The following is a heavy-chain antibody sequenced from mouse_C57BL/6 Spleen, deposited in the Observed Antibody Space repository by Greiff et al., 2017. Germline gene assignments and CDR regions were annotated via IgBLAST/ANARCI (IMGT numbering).Heavy chain of an antibody. Sequence: EVQLQESGGDLVKPGGSLKLSCAASGFTFSSYGMSWVRQTPDKRLEWVATISSGGSYTYYPDSVKGRFTISRDNAKNTLYLQMSSLKSEDTAMYYCARDYDSKTTEYYYAMDYWGQGTSVTVSS. CDR3: ARDYDSKTTEYYYAMDY. J-gene: IGHJ4*01. CDR2: ISSGGSYT. CDR1: GFTFSSYG. D-gene: IGHD1-1*01. V-gene: IGHV5-6*01.